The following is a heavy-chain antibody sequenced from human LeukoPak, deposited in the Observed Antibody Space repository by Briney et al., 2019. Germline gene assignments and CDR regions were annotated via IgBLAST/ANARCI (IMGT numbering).Heavy chain of an antibody. J-gene: IGHJ4*02. CDR2: ISGSGSST. V-gene: IGHV3-23*01. CDR1: GFTFSSYA. Sequence: GGSLRLSCAASGFTFSSYAMSWVRQAPGKGLEWVSAISGSGSSTYYANSVKGRFTISRDNSKNTLYLQVNSLRAEDTSVYYCASHCSGGSCYFWGQGTLVSVSS. D-gene: IGHD2-15*01. CDR3: ASHCSGGSCYF.